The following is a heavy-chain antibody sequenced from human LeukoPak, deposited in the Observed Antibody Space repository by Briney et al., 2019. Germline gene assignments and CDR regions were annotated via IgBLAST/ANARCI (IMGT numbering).Heavy chain of an antibody. CDR3: GRGHFGLDV. J-gene: IGHJ6*04. V-gene: IGHV3-11*06. CDR2: ITNSGRDA. CDR1: GFTFSDHY. Sequence: GGSLRLSCAASGFTFSDHYMTWIRQAPGKGLEWVSYITNSGRDADYSDSVRRRFTTSRDNAKNSLYLQMNSLRPEDTAIYYCGRGHFGLDVWGKGTTVTVSS.